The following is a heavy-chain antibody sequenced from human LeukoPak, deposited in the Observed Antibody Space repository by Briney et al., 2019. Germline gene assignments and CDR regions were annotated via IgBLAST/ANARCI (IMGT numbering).Heavy chain of an antibody. CDR2: ISAYNGNT. D-gene: IGHD3-9*01. CDR1: DYSFTNYC. CDR3: ARGLAVYDILTGYYTLKQFDY. Sequence: ASVTVSCKASDYSFTNYCIRWVRQAPGQGLEWMGWISAYNGNTNYAQKLQGRATMTTGPSTSTAYMELRSLRSDDTGVYYCARGLAVYDILTGYYTLKQFDYWGQGTLVTVSS. J-gene: IGHJ4*02. V-gene: IGHV1-18*01.